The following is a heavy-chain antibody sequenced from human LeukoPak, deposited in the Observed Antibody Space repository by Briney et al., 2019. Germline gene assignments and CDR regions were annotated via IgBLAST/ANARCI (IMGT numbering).Heavy chain of an antibody. D-gene: IGHD6-13*01. Sequence: PGGSLRLSCAASGFXFSNYGIHWVRQAPGKGLEWVAVISYDGSNKYYADSVKGRFTISRDNSKNTLYLQMDSLRAEDTAVYYCAKDYRAAAGFFDHWGQGTLVTVSS. V-gene: IGHV3-30*18. J-gene: IGHJ4*02. CDR3: AKDYRAAAGFFDH. CDR1: GFXFSNYG. CDR2: ISYDGSNK.